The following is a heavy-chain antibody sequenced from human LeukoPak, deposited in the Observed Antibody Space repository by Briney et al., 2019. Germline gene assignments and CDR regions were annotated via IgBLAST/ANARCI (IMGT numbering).Heavy chain of an antibody. CDR1: GGSMSTYY. CDR3: ARAGYSSGWYLDY. Sequence: SETLSLTCTVSGGSMSTYYWTWIRQPPGKGLEWIGFIYYTGSTNYNPSLKSRVTISVDTSKNQFSLKLSSVTAADTAVYYCARAGYSSGWYLDYGGQGTLVTVSS. D-gene: IGHD6-19*01. CDR2: IYYTGST. V-gene: IGHV4-59*08. J-gene: IGHJ4*02.